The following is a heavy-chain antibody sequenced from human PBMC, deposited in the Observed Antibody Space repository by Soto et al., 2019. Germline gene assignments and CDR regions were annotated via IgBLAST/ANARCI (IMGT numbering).Heavy chain of an antibody. CDR2: ISYDGSNK. CDR1: GFTFSSYG. V-gene: IGHV3-30*18. Sequence: GSLRLSCAASGFTFSSYGMHWVRQAPGKGLEWVAVISYDGSNKYYADSVKGRFTISRDNSKNTLYLQMNSLRAEDTAVYYCAKGRGYSGYDLNYWGQGTLVTVSS. CDR3: AKGRGYSGYDLNY. D-gene: IGHD5-12*01. J-gene: IGHJ4*02.